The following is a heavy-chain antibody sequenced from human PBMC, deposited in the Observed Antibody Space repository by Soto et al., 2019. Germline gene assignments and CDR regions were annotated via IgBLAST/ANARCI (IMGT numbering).Heavy chain of an antibody. V-gene: IGHV3-33*01. CDR3: AGNPSGVDLASMKD. CDR2: IRNDGYTA. J-gene: IGHJ4*02. D-gene: IGHD5-12*01. CDR1: GLIFSTQG. Sequence: GGSLRLSCAASGLIFSTQGMHWARQAPGKGLEWVAVIRNDGYTAHYADSVKGRFTISRDNSRNTLYLQMNSLIVEDTAVYYWAGNPSGVDLASMKDWGRGTLVTVSS.